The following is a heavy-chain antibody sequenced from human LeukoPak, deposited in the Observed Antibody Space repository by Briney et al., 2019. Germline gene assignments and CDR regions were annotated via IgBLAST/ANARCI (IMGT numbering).Heavy chain of an antibody. CDR1: GFTFSSYG. D-gene: IGHD3-9*01. V-gene: IGHV3-23*01. CDR2: ISGSGGST. Sequence: GGSLRLSCAASGFTFSSYGMSWVRQAPGKGLEWVSAISGSGGSTYYADSVKGRFTISRDNAKNSLYLQMNSLRGEDTAVYYCARVFPLRYFDYWGQGTLVTVSS. CDR3: ARVFPLRYFDY. J-gene: IGHJ4*02.